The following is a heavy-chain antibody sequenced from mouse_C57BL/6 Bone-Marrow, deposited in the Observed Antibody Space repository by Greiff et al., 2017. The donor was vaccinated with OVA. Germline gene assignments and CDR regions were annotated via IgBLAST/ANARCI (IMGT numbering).Heavy chain of an antibody. CDR1: GFSLTSYG. V-gene: IGHV2-5*01. CDR3: AIITTVVAKNYYAMDY. CDR2: IWRGGST. D-gene: IGHD1-1*01. J-gene: IGHJ4*01. Sequence: VMLVESGPGLVQPSQSLSITCTVSGFSLTSYGVHWVRQSPGKGLEWLVVIWRGGSTDYNAAFMSRLSITKDNSKSQVFFKMNSLQADDTAIYYCAIITTVVAKNYYAMDYWGQGTSVTVSS.